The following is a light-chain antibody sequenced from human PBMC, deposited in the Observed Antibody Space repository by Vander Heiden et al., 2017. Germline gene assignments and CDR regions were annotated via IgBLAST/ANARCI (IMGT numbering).Light chain of an antibody. CDR1: SSNIGSNT. V-gene: IGLV1-44*01. Sequence: QSVLTPPPSASGTPGQRITISCSGSSSNIGSNTVNWYQQLPGTAPKLLIYSNNPRPSGVPDRFSGSKSGTSASLAISGLQSEDEADYYCATWDDSLNDYVFGTGTKVTVL. CDR3: ATWDDSLNDYV. CDR2: SNN. J-gene: IGLJ1*01.